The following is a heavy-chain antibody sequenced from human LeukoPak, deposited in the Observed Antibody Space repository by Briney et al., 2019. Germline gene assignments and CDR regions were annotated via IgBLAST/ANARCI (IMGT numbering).Heavy chain of an antibody. J-gene: IGHJ4*02. V-gene: IGHV3-53*01. Sequence: GGSLRLSCAASGFTVSSNFMSWFRQAPGKGLEWVSVLYTGGSTHYADSVKGRLTISRDISKNTVYLQMNSLRAEDTAVYYCVRVAPPLAMITIVDYWGQGTLVTVSS. CDR2: LYTGGST. CDR3: VRVAPPLAMITIVDY. CDR1: GFTVSSNF. D-gene: IGHD3-16*01.